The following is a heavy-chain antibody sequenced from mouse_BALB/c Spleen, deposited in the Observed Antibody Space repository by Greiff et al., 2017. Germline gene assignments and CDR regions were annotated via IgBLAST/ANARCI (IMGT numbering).Heavy chain of an antibody. V-gene: IGHV1-26*01. J-gene: IGHJ3*01. CDR3: ARWGYDAWFAY. D-gene: IGHD2-3*01. CDR2: INPNNGGT. Sequence: LVESGASVKISCKTSGYTFTEYTMPWVKQSHGKSLEWIGGINPNNGGTSYNQKFKGKATLTVDKSSSTAYMELRSLTSEDSAVYYCARWGYDAWFAYWGQGTLVTVSA. CDR1: GYTFTEYT.